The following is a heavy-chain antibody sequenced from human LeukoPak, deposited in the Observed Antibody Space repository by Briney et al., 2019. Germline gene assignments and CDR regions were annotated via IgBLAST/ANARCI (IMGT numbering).Heavy chain of an antibody. CDR3: ARTRIAAAAPAEGFDY. Sequence: SQTLSLTCTVSGGSISSGGYYWSWIRQPPGKGLEWIGEIYHSGSTNYNPSLKSRVTISVDKSKNQFSLKLSSVTAADTAVYYCARTRIAAAAPAEGFDYWGQGTLVTVSS. D-gene: IGHD6-13*01. CDR1: GGSISSGGYY. J-gene: IGHJ4*02. V-gene: IGHV4-30-2*01. CDR2: IYHSGST.